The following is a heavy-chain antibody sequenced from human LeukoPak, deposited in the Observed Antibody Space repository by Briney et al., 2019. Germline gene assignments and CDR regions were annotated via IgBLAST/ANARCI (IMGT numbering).Heavy chain of an antibody. J-gene: IGHJ4*02. CDR3: ARGTDSSGYYLGS. V-gene: IGHV1-3*01. CDR1: GYTFTSYA. D-gene: IGHD3-22*01. CDR2: INAGNGNT. Sequence: ASVKVFCKASGYTFTSYAMHWVRQAPGQRLEWMGWINAGNGNTKYSQKFQGRVTITRDTSASTAYMELSSLRSEDTAVYYCARGTDSSGYYLGSWGQGTLVTVSS.